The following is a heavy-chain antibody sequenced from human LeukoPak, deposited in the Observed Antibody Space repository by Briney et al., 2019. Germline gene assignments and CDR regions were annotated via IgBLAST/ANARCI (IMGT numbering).Heavy chain of an antibody. CDR3: VRGYSYGWFDP. D-gene: IGHD5-18*01. CDR1: GFTFSIFA. V-gene: IGHV3-23*01. CDR2: ISGSGGST. J-gene: IGHJ5*02. Sequence: HPGGSLRLSCAASGFTFSIFAMSWVRQAPGKGPDWVSTISGSGGSTHYADSVKGRFTISRDNSKNTLYLQMNSLRAEDTAVYYCVRGYSYGWFDPWGQGTLVTVSS.